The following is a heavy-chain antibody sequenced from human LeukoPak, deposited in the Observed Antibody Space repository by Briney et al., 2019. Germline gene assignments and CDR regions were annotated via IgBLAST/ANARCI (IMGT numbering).Heavy chain of an antibody. CDR3: ARELRTPSGSHYFDY. D-gene: IGHD1-26*01. CDR2: ISSSSSYI. CDR1: GFTFSSYS. V-gene: IGHV3-21*01. J-gene: IGHJ4*02. Sequence: KAGGSLRLSCAASGFTFSSYSMNWVRQAPGKGLEWVSSISSSSSYIYYADSVKGRFTISRDNAKNSLYLQMNSLRAEDTAVYYCARELRTPSGSHYFDYWGQGTLVTVSS.